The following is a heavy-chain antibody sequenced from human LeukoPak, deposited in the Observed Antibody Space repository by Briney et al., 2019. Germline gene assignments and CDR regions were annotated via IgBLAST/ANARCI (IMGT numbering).Heavy chain of an antibody. CDR2: INHSGST. V-gene: IGHV4-34*01. CDR3: ARGREYCSGGSCYRYYYYYMDV. J-gene: IGHJ6*03. Sequence: SETLSLTCAVYGGSFSGYYWSWIRQPPGKGLEWIGEINHSGSTNYNPPLKSRVTISVDTSKNQFSLKLSSVTAADTAVYYCARGREYCSGGSCYRYYYYYMDVWGKGTTVTVSS. CDR1: GGSFSGYY. D-gene: IGHD2-15*01.